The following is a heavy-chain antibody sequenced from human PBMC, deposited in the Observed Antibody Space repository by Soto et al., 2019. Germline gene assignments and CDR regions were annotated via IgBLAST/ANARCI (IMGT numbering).Heavy chain of an antibody. V-gene: IGHV4-59*01. J-gene: IGHJ4*02. CDR3: ASRDDFWSGYYGY. D-gene: IGHD3-3*01. CDR1: GGSISSYY. Sequence: SETLSLTCTVSGGSISSYYWSWIRQPPGKGLEWIGYIYYSGSTNYNPSLKSRVTISVGTSKNQFSLKLSSVTAADTAVYYCASRDDFWSGYYGYWGQGTLVTVSS. CDR2: IYYSGST.